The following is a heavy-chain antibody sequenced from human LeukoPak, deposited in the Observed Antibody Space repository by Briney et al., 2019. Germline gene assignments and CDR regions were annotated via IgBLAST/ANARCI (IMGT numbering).Heavy chain of an antibody. V-gene: IGHV4-59*01. CDR3: ARTTEGGYTYGYFYYYYMDV. CDR2: IHYNGST. Sequence: SETLSLTCTVSGGSISSYYLSWIRQPPGKGLEWIGYIHYNGSTNYHPSLKSRGTISVDKSKNQFSLKLSSVTAADPAVYYCARTTEGGYTYGYFYYYYMDVWGKGTTVTISS. CDR1: GGSISSYY. J-gene: IGHJ6*03. D-gene: IGHD5-18*01.